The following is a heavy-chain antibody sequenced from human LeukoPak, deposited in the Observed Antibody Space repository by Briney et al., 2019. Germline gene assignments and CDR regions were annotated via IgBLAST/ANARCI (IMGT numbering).Heavy chain of an antibody. V-gene: IGHV4-34*01. J-gene: IGHJ4*02. D-gene: IGHD6-19*01. Sequence: ETLSLTCAVYGGSFSGYYWSWIRQPPGKGLEWIGEINHSGSTNYNPSLKSRVTISVDTSKNQFSLKLSSVTAADTAVYYCAKHGYSSGWTHSYFDYWGQGTLVTVSS. CDR3: AKHGYSSGWTHSYFDY. CDR2: INHSGST. CDR1: GGSFSGYY.